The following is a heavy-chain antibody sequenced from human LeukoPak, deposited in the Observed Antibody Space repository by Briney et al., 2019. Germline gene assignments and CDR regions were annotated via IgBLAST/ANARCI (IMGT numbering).Heavy chain of an antibody. CDR1: GFTFSSFG. CDR3: ARDPYSGSYSDYYYYYMDV. J-gene: IGHJ6*03. V-gene: IGHV3-30*02. Sequence: PGGSLRLSCAASGFTFSSFGMNWVRQAPGKGLEWVTFIRYDGIAIQYADSVKGRFTISRDNAKNSLYLQLNSLRAEDTAVYYCARDPYSGSYSDYYYYYMDVWGKGTTVTVSS. CDR2: IRYDGIAI. D-gene: IGHD1-26*01.